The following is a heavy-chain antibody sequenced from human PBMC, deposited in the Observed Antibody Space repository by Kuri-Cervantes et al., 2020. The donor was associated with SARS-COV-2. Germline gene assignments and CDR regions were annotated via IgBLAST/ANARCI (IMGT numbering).Heavy chain of an antibody. V-gene: IGHV3-21*04. D-gene: IGHD5-18*01. CDR3: AKGYQFVGYSYGQGLFDY. J-gene: IGHJ4*02. CDR1: GFTFSSYS. CDR2: ISSSSSYI. Sequence: GESLKISCAASGFTFSSYSMNWVRQAPGKGLEWVSSISSSSSYIYYADSVKGRFTIPRDNSKNTLYLQMNSLRAEDTAVYYCAKGYQFVGYSYGQGLFDYWGQGTLVTVSS.